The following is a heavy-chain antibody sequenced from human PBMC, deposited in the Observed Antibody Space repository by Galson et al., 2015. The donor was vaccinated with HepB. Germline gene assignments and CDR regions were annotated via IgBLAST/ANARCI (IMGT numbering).Heavy chain of an antibody. V-gene: IGHV3-48*02. J-gene: IGHJ5*02. CDR2: ITSSSSTI. CDR3: TRDCISPSCYGT. Sequence: SLRLSCAASGFTFSGYNMNWVRQAPGKGLEWISSITSSSSTIYYADSVKGRFTISRDNAKNSLYLQMNSLRDEDTAVYYCTRDCISPSCYGTWGQGTLVTVSS. CDR1: GFTFSGYN. D-gene: IGHD2-2*01.